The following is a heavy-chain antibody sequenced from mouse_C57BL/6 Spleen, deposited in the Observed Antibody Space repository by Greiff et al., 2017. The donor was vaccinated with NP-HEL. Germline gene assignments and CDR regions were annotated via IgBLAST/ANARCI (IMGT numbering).Heavy chain of an antibody. Sequence: EVQLVESEGGLVQPGSSMKLSCTASGFTFSDYYMAWVRQVPEKGLEWVANINYDGSSTYYLDSLKSRFIISRDNAKNILYLQMSSLKSEDTATYYCARDSSAFFDYWGQGTTLTVSS. D-gene: IGHD3-2*02. CDR2: INYDGSST. V-gene: IGHV5-16*01. CDR3: ARDSSAFFDY. J-gene: IGHJ2*01. CDR1: GFTFSDYY.